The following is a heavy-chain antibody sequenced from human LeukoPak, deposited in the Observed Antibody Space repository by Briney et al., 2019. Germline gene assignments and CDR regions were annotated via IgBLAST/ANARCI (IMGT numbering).Heavy chain of an antibody. CDR1: GFTFSSYS. Sequence: GGSLRLSCAASGFTFSSYSMNWVRQAPGKGLEWVSYISSSSSTIYYADSVKGRFTISRDNAKNSLYLQMNSLRAEDTAVYYCARDPPDILTGRYFDYWGQGTLVTVSS. J-gene: IGHJ4*02. D-gene: IGHD3-9*01. CDR2: ISSSSSTI. V-gene: IGHV3-48*04. CDR3: ARDPPDILTGRYFDY.